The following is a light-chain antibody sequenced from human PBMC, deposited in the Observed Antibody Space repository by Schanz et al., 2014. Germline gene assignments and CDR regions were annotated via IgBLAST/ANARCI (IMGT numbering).Light chain of an antibody. CDR3: QHYSMSPL. V-gene: IGKV3-15*01. Sequence: EIVLTQSPATLSVSPGERATLSCRASQSVGSSLAWYQQKPGQAPRILIYGASTRATGIPARFSGSGSGTDFTLTISRLEPEDFAVYYCQHYSMSPLFGQGTKVEIK. CDR1: QSVGSS. CDR2: GAS. J-gene: IGKJ1*01.